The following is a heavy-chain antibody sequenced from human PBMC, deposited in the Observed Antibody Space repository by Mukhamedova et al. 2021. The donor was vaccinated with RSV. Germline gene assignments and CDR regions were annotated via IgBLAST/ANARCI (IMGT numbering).Heavy chain of an antibody. Sequence: GKGLEWIGYIYYSGSTYYNPSLKSRVTISVDTSKNQFSLKLSSVTAADTAVYYCARDYRHCSGGSCYGAFDIWGQGTMVPVSS. CDR3: ARDYRHCSGGSCYGAFDI. V-gene: IGHV4-30-4*01. CDR2: IYYSGST. J-gene: IGHJ3*02. D-gene: IGHD2-15*01.